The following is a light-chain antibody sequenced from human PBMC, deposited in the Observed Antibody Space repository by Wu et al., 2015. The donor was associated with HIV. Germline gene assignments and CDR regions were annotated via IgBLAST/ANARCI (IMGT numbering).Light chain of an antibody. CDR3: QQRYNWPAT. CDR2: DAS. CDR1: QSVNSY. V-gene: IGKV3-11*01. J-gene: IGKJ2*01. Sequence: EIVLTQSPATLSLSPGERATLSCRASQSVNSYLAWYQQKPGQAPRLLIYDASNRATGIPDRFSGSGSGTDFTLTISSLEPEDFAVYYCQQRYNWPATFGQGTKLEIK.